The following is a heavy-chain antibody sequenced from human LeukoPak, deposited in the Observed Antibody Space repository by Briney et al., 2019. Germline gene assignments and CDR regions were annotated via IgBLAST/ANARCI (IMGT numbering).Heavy chain of an antibody. V-gene: IGHV3-21*01. CDR3: ARGGVGDFDY. J-gene: IGHJ4*02. CDR1: GFTFSLYS. D-gene: IGHD2-21*01. Sequence: GGSLRLSCAASGFTFSLYSMNWVRQAPGKGLEWVSSISSTSTYIYYADSVKGRFTISRDNAKNSLFLQLNSLRAEDTAVYCCARGGVGDFDYWGQGTLVTVSS. CDR2: ISSTSTYI.